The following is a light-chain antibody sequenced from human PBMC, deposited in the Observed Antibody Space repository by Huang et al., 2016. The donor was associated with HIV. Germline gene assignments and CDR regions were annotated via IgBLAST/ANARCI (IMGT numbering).Light chain of an antibody. V-gene: IGKV1-39*01. CDR3: QQSYSTPIT. CDR2: AAS. CDR1: QRISIY. Sequence: DIQMIQSPSSLSASVGDRVTITCRASQRISIYLNWYQQKPGIAPKVLIYAASSFQSGVPSRVSGSGSGTDFTLSISSLQPEDVASYYCQQSYSTPITFGQGTRLEIK. J-gene: IGKJ5*01.